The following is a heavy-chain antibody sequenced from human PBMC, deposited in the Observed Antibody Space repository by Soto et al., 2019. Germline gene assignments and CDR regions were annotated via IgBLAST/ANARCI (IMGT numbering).Heavy chain of an antibody. J-gene: IGHJ5*02. D-gene: IGHD3-10*01. CDR3: ARGLRTEYNWFDP. Sequence: ASAEVSCKASRYTLTGYYLHWVRQAPGQGLEWMGWINPNSGGTNYAQKFQGWVTMTRDTSISTAYMELSRLRSDDTAVYYCARGLRTEYNWFDPWGQGTLVTVSS. CDR1: RYTLTGYY. V-gene: IGHV1-2*04. CDR2: INPNSGGT.